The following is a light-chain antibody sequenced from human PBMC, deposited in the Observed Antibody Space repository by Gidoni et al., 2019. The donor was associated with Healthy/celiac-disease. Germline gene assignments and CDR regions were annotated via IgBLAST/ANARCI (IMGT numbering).Light chain of an antibody. CDR3: QSYDSSLSGSV. J-gene: IGLJ1*01. Sequence: QSVLTQPPSVSAAPAQTVTISCTRSSSNSGAGYDVHWYQQLPGTAPKLLIYGTSTRASGVPDRFSGAKSGTSASLAITGLQAEDEADYYCQSYDSSLSGSVFGTGTKVTVL. V-gene: IGLV1-40*01. CDR2: GTS. CDR1: SSNSGAGYD.